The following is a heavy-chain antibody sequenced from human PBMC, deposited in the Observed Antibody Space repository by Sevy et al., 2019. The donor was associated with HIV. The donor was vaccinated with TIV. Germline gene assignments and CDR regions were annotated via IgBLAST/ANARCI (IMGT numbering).Heavy chain of an antibody. Sequence: GGSLRLSCAASGFTFSNYWMNWVRQAPGKGLEWVANIKQGGSDKYYVDSVKGRFTLSRDHAKNSLSLQMNSLRVEDTVVYYWAWGGPLVDGALIPWWMDVWGQGTTVTVFS. D-gene: IGHD1-26*01. J-gene: IGHJ6*02. CDR2: IKQGGSDK. CDR3: AWGGPLVDGALIPWWMDV. V-gene: IGHV3-7*04. CDR1: GFTFSNYW.